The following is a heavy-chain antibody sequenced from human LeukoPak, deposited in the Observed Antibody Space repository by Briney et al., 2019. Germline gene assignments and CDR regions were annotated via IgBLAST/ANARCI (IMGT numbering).Heavy chain of an antibody. D-gene: IGHD3-10*01. V-gene: IGHV4-59*01. J-gene: IGHJ5*02. Sequence: SETLSLTCTVSGGSISSYYWSWIRQPPGKGLEWIGYIYYSGSTNYNPSLKSRVTISVDTSENQFSLKLSSVTAADTAVYYCARALNLWFGDKTKTTFDPWGQGTLVTVSS. CDR1: GGSISSYY. CDR2: IYYSGST. CDR3: ARALNLWFGDKTKTTFDP.